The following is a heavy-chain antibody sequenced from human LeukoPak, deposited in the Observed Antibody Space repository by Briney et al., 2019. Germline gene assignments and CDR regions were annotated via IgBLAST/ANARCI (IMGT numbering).Heavy chain of an antibody. D-gene: IGHD2-21*02. CDR1: GFTFSSYE. V-gene: IGHV3-48*03. J-gene: IGHJ4*02. Sequence: GGSLRLYCAAAGFTFSSYEMNWVRQAPGKGLEWVSYISSSGSTIYYAHSVKGRFTISRDNAKITLYLQMNSMRAEDTAVYYCAREDSDIVVVTVHGERYFDYWGQGTLVTVSS. CDR2: ISSSGSTI. CDR3: AREDSDIVVVTVHGERYFDY.